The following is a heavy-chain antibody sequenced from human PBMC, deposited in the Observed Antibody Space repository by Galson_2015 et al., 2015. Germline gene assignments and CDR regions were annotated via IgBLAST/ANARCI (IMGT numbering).Heavy chain of an antibody. D-gene: IGHD2/OR15-2a*01. V-gene: IGHV3-23*01. CDR1: GFTFSNYA. J-gene: IGHJ6*02. Sequence: SLRLSCAASGFTFSNYAMNWVRQAPGKGLEWVSAISTTGGSTYYADSVKGRFTISRDNSKNTLYLQMNSLRAEDTAAYYCAKVLSPYSYYYYGMDVWGQGTTVTVSS. CDR3: AKVLSPYSYYYYGMDV. CDR2: ISTTGGST.